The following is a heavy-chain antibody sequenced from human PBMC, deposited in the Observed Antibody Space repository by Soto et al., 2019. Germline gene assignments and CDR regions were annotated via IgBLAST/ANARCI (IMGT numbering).Heavy chain of an antibody. V-gene: IGHV3-33*01. Sequence: QVQLVESGGGVVQPGRSLRLSCAASGFTFSSYGMHWVRQAPGKGLEWVAVIWYDGSNKYYADSVKGRFTISRDNSKNTLYLQMNSLRAVDTAVYYCAMTTVTPEAFDIWGQGTMVTVSS. J-gene: IGHJ3*02. CDR1: GFTFSSYG. CDR2: IWYDGSNK. D-gene: IGHD4-17*01. CDR3: AMTTVTPEAFDI.